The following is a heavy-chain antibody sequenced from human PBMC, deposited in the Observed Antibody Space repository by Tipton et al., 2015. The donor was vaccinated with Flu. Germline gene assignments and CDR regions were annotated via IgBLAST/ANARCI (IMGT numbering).Heavy chain of an antibody. Sequence: GSLRLSCAASGFTFSSYWMHWVRQPPGKGLVWVSRISSDGSSSNYADSVKGRFTISRDNARNTLYLQMNSLRAEDTAVYYCARGIFPWGQGTQVTVSS. D-gene: IGHD2-15*01. J-gene: IGHJ5*02. CDR3: ARGIFP. CDR1: GFTFSSYW. V-gene: IGHV3-74*01. CDR2: ISSDGSSS.